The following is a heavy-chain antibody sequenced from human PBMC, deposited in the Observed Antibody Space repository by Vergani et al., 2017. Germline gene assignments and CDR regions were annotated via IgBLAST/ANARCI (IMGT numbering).Heavy chain of an antibody. CDR2: IRPYTGHT. V-gene: IGHV1-18*01. CDR1: SHTFQTYG. CDR3: ARGRNLFRYYYYYGMDV. Sequence: QVQLVQSGAELKKPGASVSVSCKGSSHTFQTYGISWVRQAPGKGLEWMAWIRPYTGHTIYAQKFQDRVTMTADTSTNTAYMELSSLRSEDTAVYYCARGRNLFRYYYYYGMDVWGQGTTVTVSS. J-gene: IGHJ6*02. D-gene: IGHD2/OR15-2a*01.